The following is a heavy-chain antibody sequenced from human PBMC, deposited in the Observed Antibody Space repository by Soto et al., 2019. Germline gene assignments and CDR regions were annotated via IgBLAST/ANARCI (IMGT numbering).Heavy chain of an antibody. V-gene: IGHV3-66*01. J-gene: IGHJ4*02. Sequence: PGGSLRLSCAASGFTVSSNYMSWVRQAPGKGLEWVSVIYSCGITYYSDSVKGRFSISRDNSKNTLYLQMNSLRAEDTAVYYCARSITFGGVPLWGQGTLVTVSS. CDR3: ARSITFGGVPL. CDR2: IYSCGIT. D-gene: IGHD3-16*01. CDR1: GFTVSSNY.